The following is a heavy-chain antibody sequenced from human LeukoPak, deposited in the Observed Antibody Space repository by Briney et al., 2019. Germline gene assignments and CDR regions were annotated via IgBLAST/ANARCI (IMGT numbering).Heavy chain of an antibody. D-gene: IGHD6-19*01. Sequence: PSETLSLTCTVSGGSISSYYWSWIRQPPGKGLEWIGYIYYSGSTNYNPSLKSRVTISVDTSKNQFSLKLTSVTAADTAVYYCARDYPVAGIDYWGQGTLVTVSS. CDR3: ARDYPVAGIDY. V-gene: IGHV4-59*01. CDR2: IYYSGST. J-gene: IGHJ4*02. CDR1: GGSISSYY.